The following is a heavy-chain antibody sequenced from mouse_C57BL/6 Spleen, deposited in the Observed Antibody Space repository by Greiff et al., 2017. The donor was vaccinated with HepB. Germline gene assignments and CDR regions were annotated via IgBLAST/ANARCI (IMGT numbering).Heavy chain of an antibody. CDR1: GFTFSDYY. J-gene: IGHJ1*03. Sequence: EVQRVESGGGLVQPGGSLKLSCAASGFTFSDYYMYWVRQTPEKRLEWVAYISNGGGSTYYPDTVKGRFTISRDNTKNTLYLQMSRLKSADTAMYYCARRSSYGYYDVWGTGTTVTVAS. V-gene: IGHV5-12*01. CDR2: ISNGGGST. D-gene: IGHD1-1*01. CDR3: ARRSSYGYYDV.